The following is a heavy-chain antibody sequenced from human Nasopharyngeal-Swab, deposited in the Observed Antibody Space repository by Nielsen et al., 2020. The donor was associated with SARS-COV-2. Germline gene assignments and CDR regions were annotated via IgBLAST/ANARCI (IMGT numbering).Heavy chain of an antibody. CDR3: TIIPLDILTGYYQYYFDY. J-gene: IGHJ4*02. Sequence: GGSLRLSCAASGFTFSNAWMSWVRQAPGKGLEWVGRIKSKTDGGTTDYAAPVKGRFTISRDDSKNTLYLQMNSLKTEDTAVYYCTIIPLDILTGYYQYYFDYWDQGTLVTVSS. V-gene: IGHV3-15*01. CDR1: GFTFSNAW. CDR2: IKSKTDGGTT. D-gene: IGHD3-9*01.